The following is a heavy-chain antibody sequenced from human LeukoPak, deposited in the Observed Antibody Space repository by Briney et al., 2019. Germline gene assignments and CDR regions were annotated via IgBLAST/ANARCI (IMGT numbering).Heavy chain of an antibody. CDR1: GFTFINYA. D-gene: IGHD2-2*02. J-gene: IGHJ4*02. Sequence: GSLRLSCAASGFTFINYAMSWVRQAPGRGLEWVSVICGNAACTLYADSVKGRFIISRDNSRNTMYLYLQMNSLRAEDTAVYYCARHLATSGSYPLDYWGQGTPVTVSS. CDR2: ICGNAACT. CDR3: ARHLATSGSYPLDY. V-gene: IGHV3-23*01.